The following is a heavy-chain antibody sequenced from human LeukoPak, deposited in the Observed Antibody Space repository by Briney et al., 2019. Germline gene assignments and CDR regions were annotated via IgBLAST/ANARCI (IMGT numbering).Heavy chain of an antibody. CDR2: INHSGST. CDR1: GGSISSYY. CDR3: ASGSRRYDFWSGYESYYYYGMDV. D-gene: IGHD3-3*01. V-gene: IGHV4-34*01. Sequence: PSETLSLTCTVSGGSISSYYWSWIRQPPGKGLEWIGEINHSGSTSYNPSLKSRVTISVDTSKNQFSLKLSSVTAADTAVYYCASGSRRYDFWSGYESYYYYGMDVWGQGTTVTVSS. J-gene: IGHJ6*02.